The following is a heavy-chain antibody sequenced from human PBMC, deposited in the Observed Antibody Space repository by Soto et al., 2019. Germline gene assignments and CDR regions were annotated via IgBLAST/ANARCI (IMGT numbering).Heavy chain of an antibody. V-gene: IGHV3-33*01. CDR1: GFTFSGHA. Sequence: QVQAVESGGGVVQPGRSLRLSCTASGFTFSGHAMHWVRQAPGKGLEWVAQIWYDGSNKYYADSVKGRFTISRDNSKTTLYVQMDSLRVEETAVYYCARDGQSLAPYALDVWGQGTSVTVSS. CDR2: IWYDGSNK. D-gene: IGHD6-19*01. CDR3: ARDGQSLAPYALDV. J-gene: IGHJ6*02.